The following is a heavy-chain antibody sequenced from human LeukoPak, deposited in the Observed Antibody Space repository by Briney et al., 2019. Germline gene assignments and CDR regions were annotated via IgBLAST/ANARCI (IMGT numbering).Heavy chain of an antibody. CDR2: INPNSGGT. J-gene: IGHJ4*02. CDR3: AREWYDSSGYYSRGFDY. CDR1: GYTFTGNY. Sequence: ASVKVSCRASGYTFTGNYMHWVRQAPGQGLEWMGWINPNSGGTNYAQKFQGRVTMTRDTSISTAYMELSRLRSDDTAVYYCAREWYDSSGYYSRGFDYWGQGTLVTVSS. V-gene: IGHV1-2*02. D-gene: IGHD3-22*01.